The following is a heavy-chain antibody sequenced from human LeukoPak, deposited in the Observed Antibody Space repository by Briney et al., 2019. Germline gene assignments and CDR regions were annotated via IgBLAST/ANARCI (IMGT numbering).Heavy chain of an antibody. CDR3: AKDMEKGHPEYFQH. CDR2: TSGDGGST. V-gene: IGHV3-43*02. CDR1: GFTFDDYA. Sequence: GGSLRLSCAASGFTFDDYAMHWVRQVPGKGLEWVSLTSGDGGSTYYADSVKGRFTISRDNSKNSLYLQMNSLRTEDTALYYCAKDMEKGHPEYFQHWGQGTLVTVSS. D-gene: IGHD1-1*01. J-gene: IGHJ1*01.